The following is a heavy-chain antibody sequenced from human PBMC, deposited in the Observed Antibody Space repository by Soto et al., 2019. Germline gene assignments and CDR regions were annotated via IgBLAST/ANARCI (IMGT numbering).Heavy chain of an antibody. CDR3: ARRAETNGCNRFRADKYYFEF. Sequence: ASVKVSCKAFGYTFTSYDIYWVRQAAGQGLEWMGWMNPNTGNSAYAQKFQGRVTVTSDTSINTVHMELSSLRSEDTAVYYCARRAETNGCNRFRADKYYFEFWGQATLVIVS. J-gene: IGHJ4*02. V-gene: IGHV1-8*01. D-gene: IGHD6-19*01. CDR1: GYTFTSYD. CDR2: MNPNTGNS.